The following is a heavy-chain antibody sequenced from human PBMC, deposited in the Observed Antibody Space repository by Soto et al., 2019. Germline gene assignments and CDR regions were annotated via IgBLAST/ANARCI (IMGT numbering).Heavy chain of an antibody. D-gene: IGHD6-19*01. Sequence: SETLSLTCTVSGVSVNSGIYYWSWIRQPPGKGLEWIGYISYSGNTNYNPSLKSRVTISVDTSKNQFSLKLSSVTAADSAVYYCASAFGGWPPDSWGPGTLVTVSS. CDR2: ISYSGNT. CDR3: ASAFGGWPPDS. V-gene: IGHV4-61*01. J-gene: IGHJ4*02. CDR1: GVSVNSGIYY.